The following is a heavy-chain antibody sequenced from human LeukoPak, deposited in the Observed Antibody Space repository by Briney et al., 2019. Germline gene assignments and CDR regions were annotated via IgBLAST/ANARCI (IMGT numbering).Heavy chain of an antibody. D-gene: IGHD6-13*01. CDR3: ARGYSSSWYTIGFYWYFDL. Sequence: PSETLSLTCAVYGGSFSGYYWSWIRQPPGKGLEWIGEINHSGSTNYNPSLKSRVTMSVDTSKNQFSLKLSSVTAADTAVYYCARGYSSSWYTIGFYWYFDLWGRGTLVTVSS. V-gene: IGHV4-34*01. J-gene: IGHJ2*01. CDR2: INHSGST. CDR1: GGSFSGYY.